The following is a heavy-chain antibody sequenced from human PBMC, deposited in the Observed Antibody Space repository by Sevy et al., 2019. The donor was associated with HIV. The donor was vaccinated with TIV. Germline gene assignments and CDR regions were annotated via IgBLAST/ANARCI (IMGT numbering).Heavy chain of an antibody. Sequence: GGSLRLSCAASGFMFSTYAMNWVRQAPGKGLDWVSSISGSGDSTYYAESVKGRFTISRDNSKNTLYLQMNGLRAEDTAVYYCAKTIAAAGTGYYFDYWGQGTLVTVSS. D-gene: IGHD6-13*01. J-gene: IGHJ4*02. V-gene: IGHV3-23*01. CDR1: GFMFSTYA. CDR2: ISGSGDST. CDR3: AKTIAAAGTGYYFDY.